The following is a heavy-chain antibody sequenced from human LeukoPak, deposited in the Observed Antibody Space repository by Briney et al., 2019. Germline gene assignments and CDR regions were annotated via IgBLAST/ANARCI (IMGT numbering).Heavy chain of an antibody. CDR2: IYTSGST. CDR3: AREGEYSSRGNFDY. Sequence: PSETLSLSCTVSGGSISSGSYYWSWIRQPAGKGLEWIGRIYTSGSTNYNPSLKSRVTISVDTSKNQFSLKLSSVTAADTAVYYCAREGEYSSRGNFDYWGQGTLVTVSS. V-gene: IGHV4-61*02. D-gene: IGHD6-6*01. J-gene: IGHJ4*02. CDR1: GGSISSGSYY.